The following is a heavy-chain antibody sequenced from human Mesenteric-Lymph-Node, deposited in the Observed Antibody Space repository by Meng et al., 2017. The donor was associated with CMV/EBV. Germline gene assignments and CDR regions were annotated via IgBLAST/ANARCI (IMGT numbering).Heavy chain of an antibody. Sequence: GESLKISCAASGFTFNTFSMNWVRQAPGKGLEWVSSISSVSTYIYYADSVKGRFTISRDNAKNTLYLQMNSLRAEDTAVYYCVRGDRGWGTYWGQGTLVTVSS. CDR2: ISSVSTYI. CDR3: VRGDRGWGTY. V-gene: IGHV3-21*01. CDR1: GFTFNTFS. D-gene: IGHD3-22*01. J-gene: IGHJ4*02.